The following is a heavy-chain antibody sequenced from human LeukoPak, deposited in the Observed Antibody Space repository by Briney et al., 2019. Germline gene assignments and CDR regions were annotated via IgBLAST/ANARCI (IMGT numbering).Heavy chain of an antibody. D-gene: IGHD3-10*01. Sequence: AGGSLRLSCAASGFTFDDYAMHWVRQAPGKGLEWVSGISWNSGSIGYADSVKGRFTISRDNAKNSLYLRMNSLRAEDTALYYCAKDMGGVGDAFDIWGQGTMVTVSS. CDR2: ISWNSGSI. CDR1: GFTFDDYA. J-gene: IGHJ3*02. V-gene: IGHV3-9*01. CDR3: AKDMGGVGDAFDI.